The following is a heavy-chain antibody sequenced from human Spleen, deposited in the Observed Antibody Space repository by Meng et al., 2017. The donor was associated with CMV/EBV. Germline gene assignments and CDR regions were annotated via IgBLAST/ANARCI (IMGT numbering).Heavy chain of an antibody. CDR2: IHHSERT. J-gene: IGHJ4*02. V-gene: IGHV4-34*01. Sequence: SFSDHFWTWIRQFPGKGLEWIGEIHHSERTDYNPSLKSRVSISGDTSKNQFSLNLTSVTAADTAVYYCARVRRALVRGTIRKLAYFDYWGQGTLVTVSS. CDR3: ARVRRALVRGTIRKLAYFDY. CDR1: SFSDHF. D-gene: IGHD3-10*01.